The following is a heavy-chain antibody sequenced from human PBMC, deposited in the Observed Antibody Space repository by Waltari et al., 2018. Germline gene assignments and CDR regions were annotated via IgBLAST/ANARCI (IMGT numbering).Heavy chain of an antibody. CDR3: ARARRLAAAVYFFDY. CDR1: GASISTSNYY. Sequence: QLQLQESGPGLVKPSEPLSLTYRVYGASISTSNYYWGWIRHPPGKGLECIVNIYYTGTTYNNPSLQSRVTSSVDTSKNQFSLKLSSVTDADTAVYYCARARRLAAAVYFFDYWGQGTRVTVSS. J-gene: IGHJ4*02. CDR2: IYYTGTT. V-gene: IGHV4-39*07. D-gene: IGHD6-13*01.